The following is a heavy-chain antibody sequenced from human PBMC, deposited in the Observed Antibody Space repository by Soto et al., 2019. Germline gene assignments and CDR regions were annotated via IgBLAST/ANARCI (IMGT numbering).Heavy chain of an antibody. Sequence: QVQLVQSGAEVKKPGSSVKVSCKASGGTFSSYAISWVRQAPGQGLEWMGGIIPIFGTANYAQKFQGRVTITADESTXXAXMXXSSLRSEDTAVYYCARDTLLHYDSSGSIFGEYFQHWGQGTLVTVSS. V-gene: IGHV1-69*12. CDR1: GGTFSSYA. CDR2: IIPIFGTA. J-gene: IGHJ1*01. CDR3: ARDTLLHYDSSGSIFGEYFQH. D-gene: IGHD3-22*01.